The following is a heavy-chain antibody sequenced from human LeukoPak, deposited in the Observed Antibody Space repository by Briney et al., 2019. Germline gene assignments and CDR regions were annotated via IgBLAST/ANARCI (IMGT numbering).Heavy chain of an antibody. V-gene: IGHV3-11*05. CDR2: ISSSSSDT. J-gene: IGHJ6*02. CDR3: ARGHHGMEV. Sequence: PGGSLRLSCAASELIFSDYYMSWIRQAPGKGLEWVSYISSSSSDTDYADSVKGRFTISRDNAKNSLFLQMNSLRAEDTAVYYCARGHHGMEVWGRGTTVTVSS. CDR1: ELIFSDYY.